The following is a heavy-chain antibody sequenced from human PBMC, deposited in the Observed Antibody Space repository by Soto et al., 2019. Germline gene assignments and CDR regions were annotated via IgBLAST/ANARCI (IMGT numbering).Heavy chain of an antibody. J-gene: IGHJ3*02. CDR2: ISGRGGST. CDR1: GFTFSSYA. D-gene: IGHD2-8*02. Sequence: GGSLRLSCAASGFTFSSYAMSWVRQAPGKGLEWVSAISGRGGSTYYADSVKGRFTISRDNSKNTLYLQMNSLRAEDTAVYYCAKDRDLVDAFDIWGQGTMVTVSS. V-gene: IGHV3-23*01. CDR3: AKDRDLVDAFDI.